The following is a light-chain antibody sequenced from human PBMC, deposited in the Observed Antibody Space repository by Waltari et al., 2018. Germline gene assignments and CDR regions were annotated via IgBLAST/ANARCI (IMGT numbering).Light chain of an antibody. CDR3: AVWDDTVSGYV. J-gene: IGLJ1*01. V-gene: IGLV1-36*01. Sequence: QSVLTQPPSVSEAPKHRVTISCSGSSANIGNNAVNWYQQLPGKSPKLLIYYDDLLSPGVSDRFSGSKSGTSASLDISGLQSEDEADYYCAVWDDTVSGYVFGSGTKVTVL. CDR1: SANIGNNA. CDR2: YDD.